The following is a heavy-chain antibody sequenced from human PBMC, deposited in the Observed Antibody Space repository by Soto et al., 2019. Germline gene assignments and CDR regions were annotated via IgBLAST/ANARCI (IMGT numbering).Heavy chain of an antibody. J-gene: IGHJ4*02. CDR2: IYYSGST. V-gene: IGHV4-39*01. CDR3: ARPNIPGFYFDY. Sequence: QLQLQESGPGLVKPSETLSLTCTVSGGSISNSSYYWGWIRQPPGKGLEWIGSIYYSGSTYYNPSLKSRVTISVDTSKNQFSLKLSSVTAADTAVYYCARPNIPGFYFDYWGQGTLVTVSS. CDR1: GGSISNSSYY.